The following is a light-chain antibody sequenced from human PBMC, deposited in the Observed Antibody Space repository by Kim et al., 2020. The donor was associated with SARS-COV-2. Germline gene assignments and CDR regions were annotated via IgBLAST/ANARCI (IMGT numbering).Light chain of an antibody. Sequence: LSPWERATLPCRASQSFSSSYLAWYQQKPCQSPSLLIYDAYNRATGVPDRFSGSGSGTDFTLTISTVEPEDVAVYYCQQYGSSPYTFGRGTKLEI. CDR3: QQYGSSPYT. J-gene: IGKJ2*01. CDR2: DAY. V-gene: IGKV3-20*01. CDR1: QSFSSSY.